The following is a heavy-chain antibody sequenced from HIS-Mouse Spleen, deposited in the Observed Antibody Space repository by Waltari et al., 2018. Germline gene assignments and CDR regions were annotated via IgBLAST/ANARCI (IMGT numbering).Heavy chain of an antibody. D-gene: IGHD2-8*01. V-gene: IGHV1-69*01. J-gene: IGHJ6*02. Sequence: QVQLVQSGAEVKKPGSSVKVSCKASGGTFSSYAISWVRKAPGQGLEWMGGIIPIFGTANYAQKFQGRVTITADESTSTAYMELSSLRSEDTAVYYCARDVGYCTNGVCYNHYGMDVWGQGTTVTVSS. CDR1: GGTFSSYA. CDR2: IIPIFGTA. CDR3: ARDVGYCTNGVCYNHYGMDV.